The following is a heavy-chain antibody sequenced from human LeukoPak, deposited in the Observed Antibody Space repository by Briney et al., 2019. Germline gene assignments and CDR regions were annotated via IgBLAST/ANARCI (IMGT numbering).Heavy chain of an antibody. D-gene: IGHD6-19*01. CDR3: ARGLQQWGRVP. Sequence: SETLSLACTVSGGSISSYYWSWIRQPPGKGLEWIGYIYYSGSTNYNPSLKSRVTISVDTSKNQFSLKLSSVTAADTAVYYCARGLQQWGRVPWGQGTLVTVSS. J-gene: IGHJ5*02. CDR2: IYYSGST. CDR1: GGSISSYY. V-gene: IGHV4-59*12.